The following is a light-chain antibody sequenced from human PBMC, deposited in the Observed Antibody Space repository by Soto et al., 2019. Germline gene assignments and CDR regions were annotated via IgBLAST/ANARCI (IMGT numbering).Light chain of an antibody. Sequence: ELVLTQYPDTLSLSPGERATLSCRASRSFNSSYLAWYQQRPGQAPRLLIYAASTRATGIPDRFSGSGSATDFTLTISRLEPEDSAVYYCHHYDSSPPYTFGQGTKVDIK. J-gene: IGKJ2*01. CDR2: AAS. V-gene: IGKV3-20*01. CDR1: RSFNSSY. CDR3: HHYDSSPPYT.